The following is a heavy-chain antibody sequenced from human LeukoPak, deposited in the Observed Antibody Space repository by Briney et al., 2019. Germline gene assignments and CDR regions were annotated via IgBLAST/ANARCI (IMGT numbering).Heavy chain of an antibody. CDR1: GYTFTSYY. Sequence: ASVKVPCKASGYTFTSYYMHWVRQAPGQGLEWMGIINPSGGSTSYAQKFQGRVTMTRDTSTSTVYMELSSLRSEDTAVCYCARVHYYDSSGRIGPLDLWGRGTLVTVSS. J-gene: IGHJ2*01. D-gene: IGHD3-22*01. V-gene: IGHV1-46*01. CDR2: INPSGGST. CDR3: ARVHYYDSSGRIGPLDL.